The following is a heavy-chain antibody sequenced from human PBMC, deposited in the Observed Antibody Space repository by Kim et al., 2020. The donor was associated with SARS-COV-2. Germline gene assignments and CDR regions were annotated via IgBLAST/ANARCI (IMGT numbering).Heavy chain of an antibody. CDR1: GYTFTSYG. CDR2: ISAYNGNT. D-gene: IGHD6-13*01. V-gene: IGHV1-18*01. CDR3: ARPEEIAAGATSAFDI. Sequence: ASVKVSCKASGYTFTSYGISWVRQAPGQGLEWMGWISAYNGNTNYAQNVQGRVTMTTDTSTSTAYMELRSLRSDDTAVYYCARPEEIAAGATSAFDIWGQGTMVTVSS. J-gene: IGHJ3*02.